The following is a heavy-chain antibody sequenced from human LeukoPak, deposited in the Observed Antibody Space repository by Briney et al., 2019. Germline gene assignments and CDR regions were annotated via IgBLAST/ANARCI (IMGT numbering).Heavy chain of an antibody. CDR2: NNHSGST. CDR3: TRERSTPGINWFDP. V-gene: IGHV4-34*01. J-gene: IGHJ5*02. D-gene: IGHD2-2*01. CDR1: GESFSAYS. Sequence: KTSETLSLTCAVYGESFSAYSWNWIRQSPGKGLEWIGENNHSGSTNYNPSLKSRVAISVDTSKNQTSKRQFSLKLNSVTAADTAVYYCTRERSTPGINWFDPWGQGTLVTVSS.